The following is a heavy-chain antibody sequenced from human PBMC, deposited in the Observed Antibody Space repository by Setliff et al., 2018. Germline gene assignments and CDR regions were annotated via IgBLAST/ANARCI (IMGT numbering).Heavy chain of an antibody. D-gene: IGHD7-27*01. CDR2: ISPDGTIT. CDR1: GFTFRKYW. J-gene: IGHJ6*03. V-gene: IGHV3-74*01. CDR3: ASIDWGENFYNTDV. Sequence: LRLSCGASGFTFRKYWMYWVRQVPGKGLVWVSRISPDGTITNYADSVKGRFTISRDNAKNTLYLQMNSLRGEDTAVYFCASIDWGENFYNTDVWGKGTTVTVSS.